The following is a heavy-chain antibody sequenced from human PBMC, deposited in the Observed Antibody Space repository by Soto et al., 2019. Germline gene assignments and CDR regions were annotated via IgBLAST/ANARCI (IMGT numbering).Heavy chain of an antibody. D-gene: IGHD1-26*01. V-gene: IGHV1-18*04. J-gene: IGHJ5*02. CDR1: GYTFTSYG. CDR2: ISAYNGNT. Sequence: ASVKVSCKXSGYTFTSYGISWVRQAPGQGLEWMGWISAYNGNTNYAQKLQGRVTMTTDTSTSTAYMELRSLRSDDTAVYYCARDREIVGADKFDPWGQGTLVTVSS. CDR3: ARDREIVGADKFDP.